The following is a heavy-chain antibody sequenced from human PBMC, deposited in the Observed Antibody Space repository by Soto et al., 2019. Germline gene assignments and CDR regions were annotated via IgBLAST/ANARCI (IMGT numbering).Heavy chain of an antibody. CDR2: IWYDGSNK. J-gene: IGHJ4*02. CDR3: ARDSLTYYYDSSGYYHFDY. D-gene: IGHD3-22*01. V-gene: IGHV3-33*01. Sequence: GGSLRLSCAASGFTFSSYGMHWVRQAPGKGLEWVAVIWYDGSNKYYADSVKGRFTISRDNSKNTLYLQMNSLRAEDTAVYYCARDSLTYYYDSSGYYHFDYWGQGTLVTVSS. CDR1: GFTFSSYG.